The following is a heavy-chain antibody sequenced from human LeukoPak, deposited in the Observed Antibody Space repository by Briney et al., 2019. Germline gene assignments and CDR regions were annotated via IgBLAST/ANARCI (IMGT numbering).Heavy chain of an antibody. CDR2: IYFSGST. Sequence: PSETLSLTCTVPGDSTSSSDYYWGWIRQPPGKGLEWIGSIYFSGSTFYNPSLKSRVTISNDTSKNQFSLKLSSVTAADTAVYYCARIVGVTDYFDYWGQGTLVTVSS. CDR3: ARIVGVTDYFDY. D-gene: IGHD1-26*01. CDR1: GDSTSSSDYY. V-gene: IGHV4-39*01. J-gene: IGHJ4*02.